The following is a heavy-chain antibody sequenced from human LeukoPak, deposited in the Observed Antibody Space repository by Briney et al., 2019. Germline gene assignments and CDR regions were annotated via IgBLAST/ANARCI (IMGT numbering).Heavy chain of an antibody. CDR1: GYTFTGYY. V-gene: IGHV1-2*02. J-gene: IGHJ5*02. CDR2: INPNSGGT. CDR3: ARAGHCSGGSCYRGNSWFDP. D-gene: IGHD2-15*01. Sequence: VASVRVSCKASGYTFTGYYMHWVRQAPGQGLEWMGWINPNSGGTNYAQKFQGRVTMTRDTSISTAYMELSRLRSDDTAVYYCARAGHCSGGSCYRGNSWFDPWGQGTLVTVSS.